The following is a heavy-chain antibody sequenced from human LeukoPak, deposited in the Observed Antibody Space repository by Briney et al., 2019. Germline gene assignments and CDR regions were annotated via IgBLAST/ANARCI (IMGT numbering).Heavy chain of an antibody. CDR3: AREPFYCSSTSCYTGYFDY. CDR1: GGTFSSYA. D-gene: IGHD2-2*02. CDR2: IIPIFGTA. J-gene: IGHJ4*02. V-gene: IGHV1-69*05. Sequence: ASVKVSCKASGGTFSSYAISWVRQAPGQGLEWMGGIIPIFGTANYAQKFQGRVTITTDESTSTAYVELSSLRSEDTAVYYCAREPFYCSSTSCYTGYFDYWGQGTLVTVSS.